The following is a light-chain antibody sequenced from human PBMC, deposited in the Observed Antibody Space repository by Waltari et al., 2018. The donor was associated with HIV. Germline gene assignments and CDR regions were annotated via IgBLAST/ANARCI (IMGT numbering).Light chain of an antibody. CDR1: TSNVGRNY. V-gene: IGLV1-47*01. CDR3: AAWDDGLDTPV. J-gene: IGLJ2*01. Sequence: QSVLTQTPSMSGTPGQRVTISCSGRTSNVGRNYVYWYQQFPATNPRRVIHPNNRRPSWVPYRFSASKSCTSAFLAINSLRSEDEAIYFCAAWDDGLDTPVFGGGTSLTVL. CDR2: PNN.